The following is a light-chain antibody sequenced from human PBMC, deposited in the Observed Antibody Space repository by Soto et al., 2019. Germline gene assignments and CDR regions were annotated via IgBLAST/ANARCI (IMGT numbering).Light chain of an antibody. CDR3: QQRSAWRYT. CDR1: QSVTSY. Sequence: EIVLTQSPATLSLSPGERATLSCRASQSVTSYLAWYQQKPGQVPRLLIYDASNRATGVPARFSGSGSGTDFTLSISSLGPEDSAVYYFQQRSAWRYTFGQGTKLQI. V-gene: IGKV3-11*01. J-gene: IGKJ2*01. CDR2: DAS.